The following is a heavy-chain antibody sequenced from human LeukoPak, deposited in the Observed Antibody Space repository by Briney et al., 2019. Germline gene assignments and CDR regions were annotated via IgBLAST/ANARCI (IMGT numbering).Heavy chain of an antibody. D-gene: IGHD3-16*01. CDR1: GFTFSSSW. CDR2: IKGDGSDK. CDR3: ATEHWGPNS. V-gene: IGHV3-7*01. Sequence: GGSLRLSCAASGFTFSSSWMTWVRQAPGKGLEWLANIKGDGSDKNYVDSVKGRFTISRDNAKNSLFLQMSSLRGEDTALYYCATEHWGPNSWGEGTLVTVSS. J-gene: IGHJ4*02.